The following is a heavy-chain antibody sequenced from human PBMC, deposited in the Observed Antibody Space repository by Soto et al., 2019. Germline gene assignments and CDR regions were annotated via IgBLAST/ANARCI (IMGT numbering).Heavy chain of an antibody. CDR3: ARGASTERYFSPSGVAWFDP. Sequence: SETLSLTCAVYGGSFSGDYWNWIRQSPGKGLEWIGEINHSGITNYNPSLKSRATIFVDTSKKQFTLQLTSVTAADTAVYYCARGASTERYFSPSGVAWFDPWGQGTLVTVSS. D-gene: IGHD3-9*01. J-gene: IGHJ5*02. CDR1: GGSFSGDY. CDR2: INHSGIT. V-gene: IGHV4-34*01.